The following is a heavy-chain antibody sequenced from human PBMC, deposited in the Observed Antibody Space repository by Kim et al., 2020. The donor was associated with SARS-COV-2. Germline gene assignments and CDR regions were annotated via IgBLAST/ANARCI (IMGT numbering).Heavy chain of an antibody. V-gene: IGHV4-34*01. CDR2: INHSGST. CDR1: GGSFSGYY. J-gene: IGHJ5*02. D-gene: IGHD5-12*01. Sequence: SETLSLTCAVYGGSFSGYYWSWIRQPPGKGLEWIGEINHSGSTNYNPSLKSRVTISVDTSKNQFSLKLSSVTAADTAVYYCARGPRDPYSGYDGWFDPWGQGTLVTVSS. CDR3: ARGPRDPYSGYDGWFDP.